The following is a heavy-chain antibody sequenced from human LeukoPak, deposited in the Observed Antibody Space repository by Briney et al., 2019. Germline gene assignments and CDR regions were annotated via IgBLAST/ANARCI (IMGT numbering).Heavy chain of an antibody. Sequence: NPSETLSLTCTVSSGSISSYYWSWIRQPPGKGLEWIGYIYYIGSTNYNPSLKSRVTISVDTSKNQFSLKLSSVTPADTAVYYCARGAEYFQHWGQGTLVTVSS. J-gene: IGHJ1*01. CDR3: ARGAEYFQH. CDR2: IYYIGST. V-gene: IGHV4-59*01. CDR1: SGSISSYY.